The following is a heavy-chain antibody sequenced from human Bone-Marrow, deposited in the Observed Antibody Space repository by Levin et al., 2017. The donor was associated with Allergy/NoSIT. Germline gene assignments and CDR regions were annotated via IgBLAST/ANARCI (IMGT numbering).Heavy chain of an antibody. CDR2: IYHSGTT. J-gene: IGHJ4*02. V-gene: IGHV4-4*02. CDR3: ARVYTSTREMDY. Sequence: SETLSLTCAVFGGSISNTNWWSWVRQPPGKGLEWIGEIYHSGTTDYNPSLKSRVTISLDKSKNQFSLKVNSVTAADTAVYYCARVYTSTREMDYWGQGTLVTVSS. D-gene: IGHD3-16*01. CDR1: GGSISNTNW.